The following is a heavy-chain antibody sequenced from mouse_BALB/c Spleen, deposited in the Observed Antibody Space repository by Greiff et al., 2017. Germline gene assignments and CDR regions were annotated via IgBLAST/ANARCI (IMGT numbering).Heavy chain of an antibody. Sequence: QVQLQQSGAELVRPGSSVKLSCTASGYAFRSYWMNWVKQRPGQGLEWIGQIYPGDGDTNYNGKFKGKATLTADKSSSTAYMKLSSLTSEDSAVYFWARGGDSAGQCAYWGQGTLVTVSA. CDR1: GYAFRSYW. CDR3: ARGGDSAGQCAY. CDR2: IYPGDGDT. V-gene: IGHV1-80*01. J-gene: IGHJ3*01. D-gene: IGHD3-2*01.